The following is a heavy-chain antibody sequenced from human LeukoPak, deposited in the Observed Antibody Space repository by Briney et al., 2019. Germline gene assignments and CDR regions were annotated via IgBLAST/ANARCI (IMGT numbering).Heavy chain of an antibody. CDR2: ISYDGSNK. D-gene: IGHD2-2*01. Sequence: GRSLRLSCAASGFTFSSYGMHWVRQAPGKGLGWVAVISYDGSNKYYADSVKGRFTISRDNSKNTLYLQMNGLRAEDTAVYYCAKDRWGYCSSTSCYLGDYWGQGTLVTVSS. V-gene: IGHV3-30*18. CDR3: AKDRWGYCSSTSCYLGDY. CDR1: GFTFSSYG. J-gene: IGHJ4*02.